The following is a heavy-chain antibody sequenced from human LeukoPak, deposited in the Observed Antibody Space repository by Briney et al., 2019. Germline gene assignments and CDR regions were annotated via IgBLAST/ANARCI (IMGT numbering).Heavy chain of an antibody. Sequence: ASVKVSCKASGYTFTGYYMHWVRQAPGQGREWMGWINPNSGGTNYAQKFQGRVTMTRDTSISTAYMELSRLRSDDTAVYYCARDEPRDGYLWDWFDPWGQGTLVTVSS. V-gene: IGHV1-2*02. CDR3: ARDEPRDGYLWDWFDP. J-gene: IGHJ5*02. CDR1: GYTFTGYY. D-gene: IGHD5-24*01. CDR2: INPNSGGT.